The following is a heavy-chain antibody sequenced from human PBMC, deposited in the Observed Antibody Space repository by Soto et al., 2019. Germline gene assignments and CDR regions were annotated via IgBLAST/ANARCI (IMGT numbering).Heavy chain of an antibody. CDR1: GYTFTSYY. CDR3: ARADGFLAAEYYFDY. V-gene: IGHV1-46*03. D-gene: IGHD3-3*01. CDR2: INPSGGST. Sequence: ASVKVSCKASGYTFTSYYMHWVRQAPGQGLEWMGIINPSGGSTSYAQKFQGRVTMTRDTSTSTVYMELSSLRSEDTAVYYCARADGFLAAEYYFDYWGQGTLVTVSS. J-gene: IGHJ4*02.